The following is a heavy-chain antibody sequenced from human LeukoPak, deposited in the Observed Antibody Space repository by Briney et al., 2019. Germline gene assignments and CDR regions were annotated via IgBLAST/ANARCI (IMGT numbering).Heavy chain of an antibody. D-gene: IGHD3-10*01. J-gene: IGHJ2*01. CDR2: IYSGGTT. Sequence: GALRLSCAASGFTFSSYAMSWVRQAPGKGLEWVSVIYSGGTTYYADSVKGRFTISRDTSKNTLYLQMNSLRAEDTAVYYCARDRAPPTSWYFDLWGRGTLVTVSS. CDR1: GFTFSSYA. V-gene: IGHV3-53*01. CDR3: ARDRAPPTSWYFDL.